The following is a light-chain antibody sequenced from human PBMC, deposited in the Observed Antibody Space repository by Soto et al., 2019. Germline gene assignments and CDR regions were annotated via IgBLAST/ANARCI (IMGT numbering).Light chain of an antibody. CDR3: CSYAGSSTSWV. CDR1: SSDAGNYNF. V-gene: IGLV2-23*01. CDR2: EDS. J-gene: IGLJ3*02. Sequence: QSALTQPASVSGSPGQSITISCTGTSSDAGNYNFVSWYQQHPGKAPKVIIYEDSTRPSGVSNRISGSKSGNTASLTISGLQAEDEADYYCCSYAGSSTSWVFGGGTK.